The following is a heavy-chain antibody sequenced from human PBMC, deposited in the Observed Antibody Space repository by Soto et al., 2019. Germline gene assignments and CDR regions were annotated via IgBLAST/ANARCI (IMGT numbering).Heavy chain of an antibody. CDR2: ISGSGGNT. J-gene: IGHJ4*02. CDR1: GFTFSNFA. D-gene: IGHD5-18*01. V-gene: IGHV3-23*01. Sequence: PGGSLSHSCAASGFTFSNFAMSWVRQASGKGLEWVSGISGSGGNTYYADSVKGRFTISRDNSKNTLYLQMNSLRAEDTAVYYYATPSQLWLLYYWGQGTLVTVSS. CDR3: ATPSQLWLLYY.